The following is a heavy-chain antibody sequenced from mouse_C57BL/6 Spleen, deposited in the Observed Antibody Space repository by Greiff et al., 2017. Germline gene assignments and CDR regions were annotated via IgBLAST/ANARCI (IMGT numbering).Heavy chain of an antibody. V-gene: IGHV5-4*01. CDR1: GFTFSSYA. CDR3: ARDRWITRYAMGD. J-gene: IGHJ4*01. Sequence: EVKLMESGGGLVKPGGSLKLSCAASGFTFSSYAMSWVRQTPEKRLEWVATISDGGSYTYYPDNVKGRFTISRDNAKNNLYLQMSHLKSEDTAMYYCARDRWITRYAMGDWGQGTSVTVSS. D-gene: IGHD2-4*01. CDR2: ISDGGSYT.